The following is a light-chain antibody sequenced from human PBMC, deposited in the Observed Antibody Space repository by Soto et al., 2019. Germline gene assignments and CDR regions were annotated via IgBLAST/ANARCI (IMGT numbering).Light chain of an antibody. J-gene: IGKJ1*01. CDR1: QSVSSSY. CDR2: GAS. CDR3: QQYDNWPWT. Sequence: EIVLTQSPVTLSLSPGERATLSCRASQSVSSSYLAWYQQKPGQAPRLLIYGASSRATGIPDRFSGSGSGTDFTLTISSLQSEDFAVYYCQQYDNWPWTFGQGTKVDIK. V-gene: IGKV3-20*01.